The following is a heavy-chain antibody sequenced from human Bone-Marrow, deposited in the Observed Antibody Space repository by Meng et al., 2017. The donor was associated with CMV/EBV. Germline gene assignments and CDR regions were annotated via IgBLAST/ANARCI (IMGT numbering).Heavy chain of an antibody. CDR3: ARNGNCSSTSRYGWFDP. CDR2: ISAYNGNT. V-gene: IGHV1-18*04. CDR1: GYTFTGYY. D-gene: IGHD2-2*01. J-gene: IGHJ5*02. Sequence: ASVKVSCKASGYTFTGYYMHWVRQAPGQGLEWMGWISAYNGNTNYAQKLQGRVTMNTDTSTSTAYMELGSLRSEDPDGYYCARNGNCSSTSRYGWFDPWGQGTLVTVSS.